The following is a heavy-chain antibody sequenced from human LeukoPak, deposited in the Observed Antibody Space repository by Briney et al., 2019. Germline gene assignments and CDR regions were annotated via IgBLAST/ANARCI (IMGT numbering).Heavy chain of an antibody. CDR2: MNPNSGNT. V-gene: IGHV1-8*01. CDR1: GYTFTSYD. Sequence: ASVKVSCKASGYTFTSYDINWVRQATGQGLEWLGWMNPNSGNTGYAQKFQGRVTMTRNTSISTAYMELSSLRSEDTAVYYCARGPELAYCGGDCYSLDFQHWGQGTLVTVSS. D-gene: IGHD2-21*02. CDR3: ARGPELAYCGGDCYSLDFQH. J-gene: IGHJ1*01.